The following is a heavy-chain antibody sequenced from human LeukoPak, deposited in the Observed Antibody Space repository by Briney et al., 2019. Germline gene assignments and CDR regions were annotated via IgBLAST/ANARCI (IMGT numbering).Heavy chain of an antibody. CDR3: ARPYTLGWFDS. CDR2: IYDSGNT. CDR1: GGSISSYY. Sequence: ETLSLTCTVSGGSISSYYWSWIRQPPGKGLEWIGYIYDSGNTKYSPSLKSRITISVDTSKNQFSLKLNSVTAADTAVYYCARPYTLGWFDSWGQGTLVTVSS. J-gene: IGHJ5*01. D-gene: IGHD7-27*01. V-gene: IGHV4-59*13.